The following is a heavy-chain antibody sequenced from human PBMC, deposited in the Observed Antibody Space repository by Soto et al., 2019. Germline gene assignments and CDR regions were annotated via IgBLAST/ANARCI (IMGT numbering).Heavy chain of an antibody. CDR1: GFTFSSYS. Sequence: SLRLSCAASGFTFSSYSMNWVRQAPGKGLEWVSSISSSSSYIYYADSVKGRFTISRDNAKNSLYLQMNSLRAEDTAVYYCARDMAVEEEGAAERYYRWALRGQGTLVTVSS. V-gene: IGHV3-21*01. J-gene: IGHJ4*02. D-gene: IGHD1-26*01. CDR3: ARDMAVEEEGAAERYYRWAL. CDR2: ISSSSSYI.